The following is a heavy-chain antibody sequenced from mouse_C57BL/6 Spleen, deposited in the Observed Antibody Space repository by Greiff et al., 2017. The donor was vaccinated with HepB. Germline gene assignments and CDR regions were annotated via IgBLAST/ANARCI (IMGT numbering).Heavy chain of an antibody. D-gene: IGHD1-1*01. CDR3: AYYGSSPWYFDV. CDR2: IYPGDGDT. J-gene: IGHJ1*03. V-gene: IGHV1-82*01. Sequence: QVQLKESGPELVKPGASVKISCKASGYAFSSSWMNWVKQRPGKGLEWIGRIYPGDGDTNYNGKFKGKATLTADKSSSTAYMQLSSLTSEDSAVYFCAYYGSSPWYFDVWGTGTTVTVSS. CDR1: GYAFSSSW.